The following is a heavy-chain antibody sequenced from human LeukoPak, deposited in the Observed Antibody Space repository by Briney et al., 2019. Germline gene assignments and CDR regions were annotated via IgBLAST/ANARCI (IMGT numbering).Heavy chain of an antibody. V-gene: IGHV4-59*01. CDR3: ARGRPYCSGGSCYGLYYYGMDV. J-gene: IGHJ6*04. CDR2: IYYSGST. Sequence: PSETLSLTCTVSGGSISSYYWSWIRQPPGKGLEWIGYIYYSGSTNYNPSLKSRVTISVDTSKNQFSLKLSSVTAADTAVYCCARGRPYCSGGSCYGLYYYGMDVWGKGTTVTVSS. D-gene: IGHD2-15*01. CDR1: GGSISSYY.